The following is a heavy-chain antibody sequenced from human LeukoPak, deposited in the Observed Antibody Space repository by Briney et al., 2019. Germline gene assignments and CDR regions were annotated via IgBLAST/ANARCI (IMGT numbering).Heavy chain of an antibody. CDR2: IYYTVIT. CDR1: GGSISSSSYY. J-gene: IGHJ3*02. Sequence: PSETLSLTCTVSGGSISSSSYYWGWVRQPPGKGLECIAIIYYTVITYHTPPPKSRVTISVDTSNNQFSLKLSSVTAADTAVYYCARRRVSDAFDIWGQGTMVTVSS. V-gene: IGHV4-39*01. CDR3: ARRRVSDAFDI.